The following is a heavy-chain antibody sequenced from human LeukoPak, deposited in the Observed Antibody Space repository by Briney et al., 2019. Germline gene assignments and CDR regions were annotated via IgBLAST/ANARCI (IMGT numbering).Heavy chain of an antibody. CDR1: GYSFTNYW. D-gene: IGHD3-10*01. Sequence: GESLKISCKGSGYSFTNYWISWVRQMPGKGLEWMGRIDPSDSYTNYSPSFEGHVTISADNFITTASLQWSRLKASDTAIYYCARHQYSYGSSLDYWGQGTLVTVSS. CDR3: ARHQYSYGSSLDY. J-gene: IGHJ4*02. CDR2: IDPSDSYT. V-gene: IGHV5-10-1*01.